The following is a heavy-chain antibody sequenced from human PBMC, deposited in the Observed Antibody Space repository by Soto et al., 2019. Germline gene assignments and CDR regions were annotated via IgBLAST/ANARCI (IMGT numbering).Heavy chain of an antibody. CDR1: GYTFTGYY. D-gene: IGHD6-19*01. V-gene: IGHV1-2*04. Sequence: ASLKVSCKASGYTFTGYYMHWVRQAPGQGLEWMGWINPNSGGTNYAQKFQGWVTMTRDTSISTAYMELSRLRSDDTAVYYCARRYSSGSLDYWGQGTLVNVSS. CDR2: INPNSGGT. J-gene: IGHJ4*02. CDR3: ARRYSSGSLDY.